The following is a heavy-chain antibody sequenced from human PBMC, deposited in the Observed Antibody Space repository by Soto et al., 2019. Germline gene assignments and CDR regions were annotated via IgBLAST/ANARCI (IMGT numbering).Heavy chain of an antibody. CDR1: GGSISSGGYS. CDR2: IYYSGST. CDR3: ARMYYYDSSGYYVPGRVYGMDV. Sequence: SETLSLTCTVSGGSISSGGYSWTWIRQHPGKGLEWIGYIYYSGSTYYKPSLKSRVTISVDTSKNQFSLKLSSVTAADTAVYYCARMYYYDSSGYYVPGRVYGMDVWGQGTTVTVSS. D-gene: IGHD3-22*01. V-gene: IGHV4-30-4*08. J-gene: IGHJ6*02.